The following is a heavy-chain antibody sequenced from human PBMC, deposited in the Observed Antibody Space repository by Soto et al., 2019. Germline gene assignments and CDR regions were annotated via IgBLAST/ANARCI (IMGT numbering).Heavy chain of an antibody. J-gene: IGHJ4*02. V-gene: IGHV3-30-3*01. CDR2: ISYDGDSK. CDR1: GFIFSSFA. D-gene: IGHD3-10*01. CDR3: ARGGDGVRGVIIDY. Sequence: QVQLVQSGGGVVQPGRSLRLSCGASGFIFSSFAMHWVRQAPGKGLEWVALISYDGDSKYYADSVRGRFTISRDNSKNTLYLQVNSLTAEVTAVYYCARGGDGVRGVIIDYWGQGTLVTVSS.